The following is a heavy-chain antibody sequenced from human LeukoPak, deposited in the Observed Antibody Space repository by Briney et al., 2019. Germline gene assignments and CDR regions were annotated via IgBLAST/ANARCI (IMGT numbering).Heavy chain of an antibody. J-gene: IGHJ4*02. CDR2: INHSGST. D-gene: IGHD6-6*01. Sequence: SETLSLTCTVSGGSISSYYWSWIRQPPGKGLEWIGEINHSGSTNYNPSLKSRVTISIDTSKNQFSLKLSSVTAADTAVYYCARGEEQLAYFDYWGQGTLVTVSS. V-gene: IGHV4-34*01. CDR1: GGSISSYY. CDR3: ARGEEQLAYFDY.